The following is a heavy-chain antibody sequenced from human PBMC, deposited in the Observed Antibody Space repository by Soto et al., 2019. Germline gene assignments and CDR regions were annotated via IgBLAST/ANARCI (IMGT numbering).Heavy chain of an antibody. CDR1: GYTFTSYY. J-gene: IGHJ4*02. V-gene: IGHV1-46*01. CDR3: ARVLSIGYSGYDFVY. Sequence: ASVKVSCKASGYTFTSYYMHWVRQAPGQGLEWMGIINPSGGSTSYAQKFQGRVTMTRDTSTSTVYMELSSLRSEDTAVYYCARVLSIGYSGYDFVYWGQGTLVTVSS. D-gene: IGHD5-12*01. CDR2: INPSGGST.